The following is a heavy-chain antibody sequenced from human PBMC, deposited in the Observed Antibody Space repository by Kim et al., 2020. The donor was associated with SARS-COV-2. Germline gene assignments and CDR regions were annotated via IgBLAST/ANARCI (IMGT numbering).Heavy chain of an antibody. V-gene: IGHV3-30*18. CDR2: IKYDGSNK. J-gene: IGHJ6*02. D-gene: IGHD6-13*01. CDR3: AKDGDSKQHLAYYYNYGIDV. CDR1: GFTFSSYG. Sequence: GGSLRLSCAASGFTFSSYGMHWVRQAPGKGLEWVSVIKYDGSNKYYADSVKGRFTISRDNSKNTLYLQMNSLRTEDTAVYYCAKDGDSKQHLAYYYNYGIDVWGQGTTVTVSS.